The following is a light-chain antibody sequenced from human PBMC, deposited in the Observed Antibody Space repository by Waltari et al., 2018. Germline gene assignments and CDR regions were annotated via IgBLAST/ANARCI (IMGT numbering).Light chain of an antibody. CDR2: RSD. V-gene: IGLV1-44*01. CDR3: CSYVGPYTYWV. Sequence: QSVLTQPPSASGTPGQRVTISCSGSASNIGNNLVNWYQQLPGKAPKLLIYRSDPRPSGVPDRFSGSKSGTSASLTISGLQAEDEADYHCCSYVGPYTYWVFGGGTKLTVL. CDR1: ASNIGNNL. J-gene: IGLJ3*02.